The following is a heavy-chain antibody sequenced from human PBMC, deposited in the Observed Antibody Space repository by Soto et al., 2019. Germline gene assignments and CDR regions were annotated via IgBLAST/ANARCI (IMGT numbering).Heavy chain of an antibody. CDR2: INPNSGGT. D-gene: IGHD4-17*01. V-gene: IGHV1-2*02. J-gene: IGHJ4*02. CDR1: GYTFTGYY. Sequence: QVQLVQSGAEVKKPGASVKVSCKASGYTFTGYYMHWVRQAPGQGLEWMGWINPNSGGTNYAQKCQCRATMTRDSSISTAYMELSRLRSDDTAVYYCARDPLSRTVTTWGEPLDYWGQGTLVTVSS. CDR3: ARDPLSRTVTTWGEPLDY.